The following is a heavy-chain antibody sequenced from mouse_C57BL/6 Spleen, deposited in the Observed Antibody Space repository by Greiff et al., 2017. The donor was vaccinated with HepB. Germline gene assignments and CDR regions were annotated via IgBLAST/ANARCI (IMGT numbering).Heavy chain of an antibody. V-gene: IGHV14-3*01. J-gene: IGHJ3*01. CDR1: GFNIKNTY. Sequence: VQLKQSVAELVRPGASVKLSCTASGFNIKNTYMHWVKQRPEQGLEWIGRIDPANGNTKYAPKFQGKATITADTSSNTAYLQFSSLTSEDTAIYYCARSSTGSSPWFAYWGQGTLVTVSA. CDR3: ARSSTGSSPWFAY. D-gene: IGHD1-1*01. CDR2: IDPANGNT.